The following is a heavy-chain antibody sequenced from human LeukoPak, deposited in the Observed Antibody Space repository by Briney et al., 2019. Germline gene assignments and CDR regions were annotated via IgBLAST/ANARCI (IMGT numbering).Heavy chain of an antibody. CDR3: ATEPTTVVTDRTFDY. D-gene: IGHD4-23*01. J-gene: IGHJ4*02. Sequence: GGSLRLSCAASGFTFSTYSMNWVRQAPGKGLEWVSSISSSSSYIYYADSVKGRFTISRDNAKKSLFLQMNSLRAEDTAVYYCATEPTTVVTDRTFDYWGQGTLVTVSS. V-gene: IGHV3-21*01. CDR2: ISSSSSYI. CDR1: GFTFSTYS.